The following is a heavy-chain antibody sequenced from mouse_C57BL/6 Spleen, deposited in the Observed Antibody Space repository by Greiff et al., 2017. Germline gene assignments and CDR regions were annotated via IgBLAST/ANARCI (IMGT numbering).Heavy chain of an antibody. CDR3: EGNCDY. CDR1: GYTFTSYW. D-gene: IGHD2-1*01. Sequence: QVQLQQPGAELVKPGASVLLSCKASGYTFTSYWMHWVKQRPGTGLEWIGRLYPGVGDTIYTGKFKGKATLTADKSSSTAYMQLSSLTSEDSAVYCCEGNCDYGGQGTTHTVSS. CDR2: LYPGVGDT. J-gene: IGHJ2*01. V-gene: IGHV1-82*01.